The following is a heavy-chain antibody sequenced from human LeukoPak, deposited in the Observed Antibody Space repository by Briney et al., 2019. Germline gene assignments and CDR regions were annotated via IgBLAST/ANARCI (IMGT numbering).Heavy chain of an antibody. V-gene: IGHV1-18*01. CDR1: GYTFSNFG. CDR3: ARDGTSTDDY. Sequence: AAVRVSCKASGYTFSNFGINWVRQAPGQGLEWMGWISGNNDNPNYGQKFQGRFTVTTDSSTNTAYMELRNLRLDDTAVYYCARDGTSTDDYWGQGTLVTVSS. CDR2: ISGNNDNP. J-gene: IGHJ4*02. D-gene: IGHD2-2*01.